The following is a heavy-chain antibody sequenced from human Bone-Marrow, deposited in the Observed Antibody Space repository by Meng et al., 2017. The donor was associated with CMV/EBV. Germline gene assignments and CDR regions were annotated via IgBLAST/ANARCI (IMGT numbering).Heavy chain of an antibody. CDR2: ISTSGNTI. V-gene: IGHV3-11*01. D-gene: IGHD4-17*01. J-gene: IGHJ5*02. CDR3: ARDSFGDYSMKS. CDR1: GLTFSEYY. Sequence: SCAASGLTFSEYYMSWIRQAPGKGLEWVSYISTSGNTIYYADSVKGRFTVSRDNANNSVYLQMDSLRAEDTAVYYCARDSFGDYSMKSWGQGTLVTVSS.